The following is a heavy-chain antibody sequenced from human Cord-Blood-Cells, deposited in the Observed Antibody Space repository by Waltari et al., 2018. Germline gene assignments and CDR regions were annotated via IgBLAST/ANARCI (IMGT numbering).Heavy chain of an antibody. Sequence: QVQLVESGGGVVQPGGSLRLSCAASGFTFSSYGMHWVRQAPGKGLEWVALIRYDGSNKYYAGSVKGRFTISRDNSKNTLYLQMNSLRAEDTAVYYCAKVPVSPVDAFDIWGQGTMVTVSS. J-gene: IGHJ3*02. CDR1: GFTFSSYG. CDR2: IRYDGSNK. V-gene: IGHV3-30*02. CDR3: AKVPVSPVDAFDI.